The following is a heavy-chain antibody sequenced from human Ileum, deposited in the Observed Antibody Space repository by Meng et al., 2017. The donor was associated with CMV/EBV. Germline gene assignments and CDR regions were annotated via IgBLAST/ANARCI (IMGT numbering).Heavy chain of an antibody. CDR2: ISTNTGNP. CDR3: ARDGLNERYFDY. J-gene: IGHJ4*02. V-gene: IGHV7-4-1*02. CDR1: GYTFTNNN. Sequence: CNASGYTFTNNNLIWVRQATGQGPEWMGWISTNTGNPTYARDFTGRFVFSLDTSVSTAYLQISSLKAEDTAVYYCARDGLNERYFDYWGQGTLVTVSS.